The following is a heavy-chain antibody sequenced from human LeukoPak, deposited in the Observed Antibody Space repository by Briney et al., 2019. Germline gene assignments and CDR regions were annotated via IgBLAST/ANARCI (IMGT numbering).Heavy chain of an antibody. Sequence: PSETLSLTCTVSGGSISSSSYYWGWIRQPPGKGLEWIGSIYYSGSTYYNPSLKSRVTISVDTSKNQFSLKLSSVTAADTAVYYCARVDGNSHPYYFDYWGQGTLVTVSS. CDR3: ARVDGNSHPYYFDY. D-gene: IGHD4-23*01. J-gene: IGHJ4*02. CDR2: IYYSGST. CDR1: GGSISSSSYY. V-gene: IGHV4-39*07.